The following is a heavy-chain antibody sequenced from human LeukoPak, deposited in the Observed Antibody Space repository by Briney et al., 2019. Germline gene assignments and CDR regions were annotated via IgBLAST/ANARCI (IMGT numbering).Heavy chain of an antibody. Sequence: GGSLRLSCAASGFPFSSHWLSWFRQSPGKGLEWVAHIKQDGSEKYYVDSVKGRFTISRDNARNSQFLQMNSLRAEDTAVYYCASGGGWVFNNWGQGTLVTVSS. D-gene: IGHD6-19*01. CDR1: GFPFSSHW. CDR3: ASGGGWVFNN. V-gene: IGHV3-7*01. J-gene: IGHJ4*02. CDR2: IKQDGSEK.